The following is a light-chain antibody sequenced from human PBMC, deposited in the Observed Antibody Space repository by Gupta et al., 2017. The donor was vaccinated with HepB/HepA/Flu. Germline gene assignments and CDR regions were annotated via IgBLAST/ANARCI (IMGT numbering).Light chain of an antibody. CDR1: QSLSSNY. CDR3: QQYGSSLKT. J-gene: IGKJ1*01. CDR2: AAS. V-gene: IGKV3-20*01. Sequence: XXSXGXXXXSPXERATLSCRASQSLSSNYLAWYQQKPGQAPRLLIHAASSRATGIPDRFSGSGSGTDFTLTISRLEPEDFAVYYCQQYGSSLKTFGQGTKVEIK.